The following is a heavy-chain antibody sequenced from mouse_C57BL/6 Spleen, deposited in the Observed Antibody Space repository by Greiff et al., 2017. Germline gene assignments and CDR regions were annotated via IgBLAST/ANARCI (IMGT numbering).Heavy chain of an antibody. J-gene: IGHJ3*01. V-gene: IGHV1-42*01. CDR1: GYSFTGYY. CDR3: ARGGSDYPLFAY. CDR2: INPSTGGT. Sequence: EVQLQQSGPELVKPGASVKISCKASGYSFTGYYMNWVKQSPEKSLEWIGEINPSTGGTTYNQKFKAKATLTVDKSSSTAYMQLKSLTSEDSAVYYCARGGSDYPLFAYWGQGTLVTVSA. D-gene: IGHD2-13*01.